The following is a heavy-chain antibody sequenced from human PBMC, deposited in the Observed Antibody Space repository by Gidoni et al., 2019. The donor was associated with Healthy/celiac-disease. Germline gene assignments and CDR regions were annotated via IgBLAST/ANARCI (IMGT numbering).Heavy chain of an antibody. CDR1: GFTFSSYA. CDR2: ISGSGGST. CDR3: AKKPNGIPSWYRFQH. V-gene: IGHV3-23*01. D-gene: IGHD6-13*01. Sequence: EVQLLESGGGLVQPGGSLRLSCAASGFTFSSYAMSWVRQAPGKGLEWVSAISGSGGSTYYADSGKGRFTISRDNSKNTLYLQMNSLRAEDTAVYYCAKKPNGIPSWYRFQHWGQGTLVTVSS. J-gene: IGHJ1*01.